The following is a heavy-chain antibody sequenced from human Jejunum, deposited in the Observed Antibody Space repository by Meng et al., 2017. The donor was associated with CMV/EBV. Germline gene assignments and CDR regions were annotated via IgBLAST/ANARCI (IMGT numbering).Heavy chain of an antibody. Sequence: SGFTFSSYAMNWVRQAPGKGLEWISVYYISGRRTYYADSVKGRFTISRDNSQNTLYLQMDSLRVEDTAFYYCASGDTSMVLPLVNWGQGILGTSPQ. D-gene: IGHD5-18*01. V-gene: IGHV3-23*05. CDR2: YYISGRRT. CDR1: GFTFSSYA. J-gene: IGHJ4*02. CDR3: ASGDTSMVLPLVN.